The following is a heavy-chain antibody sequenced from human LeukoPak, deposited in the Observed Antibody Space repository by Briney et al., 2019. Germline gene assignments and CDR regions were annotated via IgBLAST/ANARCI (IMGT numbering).Heavy chain of an antibody. J-gene: IGHJ4*02. Sequence: SETLSLTCTVSGGSISSSSYYWGWIRQPPGKGLEWIGSIYYSGSTYYNPSLKSRVAISVDTSKNQFSLKLSSVTAADTAVYYCARRGGGDILTGYYSYYFDYWGQGTLVTVSS. CDR3: ARRGGGDILTGYYSYYFDY. V-gene: IGHV4-39*01. CDR2: IYYSGST. CDR1: GGSISSSSYY. D-gene: IGHD3-9*01.